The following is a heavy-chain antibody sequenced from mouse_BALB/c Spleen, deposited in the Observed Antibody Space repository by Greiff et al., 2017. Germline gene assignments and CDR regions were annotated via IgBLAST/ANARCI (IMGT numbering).Heavy chain of an antibody. D-gene: IGHD2-10*01. CDR1: GYTFTDYA. CDR2: ISTYYGDA. V-gene: IGHV1S137*01. Sequence: QVQLQQSGAELVRPGVSVKISCKGSGYTFTDYAMHWVKQSHAKSLEWIGVISTYYGDASYNQKFKGKATMTVDKSSSTAYMELARLTSEDSAIYYCARAYYGNYRYAMDYWGQGTSVTVSS. CDR3: ARAYYGNYRYAMDY. J-gene: IGHJ4*01.